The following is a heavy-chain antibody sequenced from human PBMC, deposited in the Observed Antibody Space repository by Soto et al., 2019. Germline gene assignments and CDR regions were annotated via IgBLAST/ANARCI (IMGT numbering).Heavy chain of an antibody. V-gene: IGHV6-1*01. J-gene: IGHJ4*02. Sequence: HSHTLSLTCAISGDSVSSNSAAWNWIRQSPSRGLEWLGRTYYRSKWYYDYAASVKSRLTINPDTSKNQFSLQLNSLTSEDTAVYYCARDYAGLDYWGQVTLVTVS. CDR3: ARDYAGLDY. D-gene: IGHD3-16*01. CDR1: GDSVSSNSAA. CDR2: TYYRSKWYY.